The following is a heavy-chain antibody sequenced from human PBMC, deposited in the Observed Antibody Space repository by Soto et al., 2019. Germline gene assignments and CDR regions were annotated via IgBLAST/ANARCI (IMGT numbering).Heavy chain of an antibody. CDR2: IWYDGSNK. V-gene: IGHV3-33*01. CDR3: ARDTGVMATIGGFDY. D-gene: IGHD2-21*01. J-gene: IGHJ4*02. Sequence: GGSLRLSCAASGFTFSSYGMHWVRQAPGKGLEWVAVIWYDGSNKFYADSVKGRFTISRDNSKNTLYLQMNSLRAEDTAVYYCARDTGVMATIGGFDYWGQGTLVTVSS. CDR1: GFTFSSYG.